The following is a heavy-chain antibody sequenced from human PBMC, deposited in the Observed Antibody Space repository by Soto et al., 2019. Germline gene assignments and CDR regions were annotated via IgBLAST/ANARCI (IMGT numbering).Heavy chain of an antibody. D-gene: IGHD2-15*01. J-gene: IGHJ4*02. CDR2: IIPIFGTA. V-gene: IGHV1-69*01. CDR3: ARVESLSEGGGSSNADY. Sequence: QVQLVQSGAEVKRPGSSVKVSCKASGGTFSSYAISWVRQAPGQGLEWMGGIIPIFGTANYAQKFQGRVTITADESTSTAYMELSSLRSEDTAVYYCARVESLSEGGGSSNADYWGQGTLVTVSS. CDR1: GGTFSSYA.